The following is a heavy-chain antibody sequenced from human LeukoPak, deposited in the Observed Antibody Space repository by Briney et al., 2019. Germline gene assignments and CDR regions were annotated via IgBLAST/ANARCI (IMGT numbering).Heavy chain of an antibody. Sequence: ASVTVSCKASGYTFTGYYMHWVRQAPGQGLEWMGWINPNSGGTNYAQKFQGRVTMTRDTSISTAYMELSRLRSDDTAVYYCARASYYYDSSGYYYPSGYYYGMDVWGQGTTVTVSS. CDR1: GYTFTGYY. D-gene: IGHD3-22*01. CDR3: ARASYYYDSSGYYYPSGYYYGMDV. CDR2: INPNSGGT. J-gene: IGHJ6*02. V-gene: IGHV1-2*02.